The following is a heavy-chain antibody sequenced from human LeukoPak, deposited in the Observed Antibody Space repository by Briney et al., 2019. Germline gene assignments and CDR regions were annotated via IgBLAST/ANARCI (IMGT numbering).Heavy chain of an antibody. CDR1: GFTFSSYG. J-gene: IGHJ4*02. CDR2: IWYDGSNK. D-gene: IGHD2-2*01. CDR3: ARDPDCSSTSCYAFDY. Sequence: GGSLRLSCAASGFTFSSYGMRWVRQAPGKGLEWVAVIWYDGSNKYYADSVKGRFTISRDNSKNTLYLQMNSLRAEDTAVYYCARDPDCSSTSCYAFDYWGQGTLVTVSS. V-gene: IGHV3-33*01.